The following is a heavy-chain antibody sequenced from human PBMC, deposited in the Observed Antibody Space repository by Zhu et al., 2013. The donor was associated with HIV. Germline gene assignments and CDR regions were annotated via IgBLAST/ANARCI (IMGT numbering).Heavy chain of an antibody. D-gene: IGHD4-17*01. V-gene: IGHV1-69*01. CDR2: IIPVFGLP. J-gene: IGHJ1*01. CDR1: GGTFSSYA. Sequence: QVQLVQSGAEVKKPGSSVKVSCKASGGTFSSYAISWVRQAPGQGLEWMGWIIPVFGLPIYAQKFQGRVTITADESTSTAYMQLSSLRSEDTAVYYCARAKTDYDFQHWGQGTLVTVSS. CDR3: ARAKTDYDFQH.